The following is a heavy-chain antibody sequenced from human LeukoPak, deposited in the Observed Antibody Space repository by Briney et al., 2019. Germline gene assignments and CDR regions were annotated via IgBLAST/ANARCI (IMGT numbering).Heavy chain of an antibody. V-gene: IGHV3-23*01. CDR1: GFTFSSYA. CDR2: ISGSGGTT. J-gene: IGHJ4*02. D-gene: IGHD3-22*01. Sequence: PGGSLRLSCAASGFTFSSYAMSWVRQAPGKGLEWVSVISGSGGTTHYADSVKGRFTISRDNSKNTLYLQMNSLRAEDTALYYCAKDLDSRVGSYYFDYWGQGTLVTVSS. CDR3: AKDLDSRVGSYYFDY.